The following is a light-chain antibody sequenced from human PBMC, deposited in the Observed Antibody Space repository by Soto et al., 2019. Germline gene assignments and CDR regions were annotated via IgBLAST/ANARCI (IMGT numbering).Light chain of an antibody. J-gene: IGLJ1*01. V-gene: IGLV2-14*01. Sequence: QSALTQPASVSGSPGQSITISCTGTSSDVGGYNYVSWYQQHPGKAPKLIIYDVTNRPSGVSHRFSGSKSGNTASLTISGLQVEDEGDYYCSSLTRSYTHVFGPGTKVTVL. CDR2: DVT. CDR1: SSDVGGYNY. CDR3: SSLTRSYTHV.